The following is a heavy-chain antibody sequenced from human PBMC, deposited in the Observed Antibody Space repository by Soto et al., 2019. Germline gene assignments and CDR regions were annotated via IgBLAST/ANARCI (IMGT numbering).Heavy chain of an antibody. CDR3: ARHVEYYDILTGPHWFDP. V-gene: IGHV4-39*01. CDR2: IYYSGST. Sequence: QLQLQESGPGLVKPSETLSLICTVSGGSISSSSYYWGWIRQPPGKGLEWIGSIYYSGSTYYNPSLKRRVTISVDTSKNQCSLKLSSVTAADTAVYYCARHVEYYDILTGPHWFDPWGQGTLVTVSS. CDR1: GGSISSSSYY. J-gene: IGHJ5*02. D-gene: IGHD3-9*01.